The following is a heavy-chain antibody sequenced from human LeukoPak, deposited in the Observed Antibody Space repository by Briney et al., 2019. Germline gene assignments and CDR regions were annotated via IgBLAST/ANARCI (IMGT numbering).Heavy chain of an antibody. CDR1: GFTFSSYA. CDR2: ISSGDNT. V-gene: IGHV3-23*01. J-gene: IGHJ2*01. Sequence: PGGSLRLSCAASGFTFSSYAMSWVRQAPGKGLEWVSAISSGDNTYYTDSVKGRFTISRDNSKSSLYLQMNSLRGEDTAIYYCARDWYFDLWGRGTLVTVYS. CDR3: ARDWYFDL.